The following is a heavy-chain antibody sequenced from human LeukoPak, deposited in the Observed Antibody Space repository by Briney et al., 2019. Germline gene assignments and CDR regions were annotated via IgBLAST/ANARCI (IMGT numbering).Heavy chain of an antibody. D-gene: IGHD3-10*01. CDR2: ISAYNGNT. CDR3: ARGGSGITYYYYYMDV. V-gene: IGHV1-18*01. CDR1: GYTFTSYG. J-gene: IGHJ6*03. Sequence: ASVKVSCKASGYTFTSYGISWVRQAPGQGLEWMGWISAYNGNTNYAQKLQGGVTMTTDTSTSTAYMELRSLRSDDTAVYYCARGGSGITYYYYYMDVWGKGTTVTVSS.